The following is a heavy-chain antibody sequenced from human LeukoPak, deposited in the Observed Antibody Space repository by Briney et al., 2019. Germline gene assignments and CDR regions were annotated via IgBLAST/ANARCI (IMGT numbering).Heavy chain of an antibody. CDR2: ISGDSTDI. D-gene: IGHD6-19*01. CDR1: GFTFSHYA. V-gene: IGHV3-21*04. Sequence: GGSLRLSCAASGFTFSHYAMNWVRQAPGKGLEWVSSISGDSTDIYYADSVKGRFTISRDNAKNSLYLQMNSLRAEDTAVYYCAKASGGSGWYDAFDIWGQGTMVTVSS. CDR3: AKASGGSGWYDAFDI. J-gene: IGHJ3*02.